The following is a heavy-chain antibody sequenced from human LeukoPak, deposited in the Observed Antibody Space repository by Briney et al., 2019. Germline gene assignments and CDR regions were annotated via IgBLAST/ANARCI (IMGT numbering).Heavy chain of an antibody. J-gene: IGHJ4*02. V-gene: IGHV6-1*01. Sequence: SQTLSLTCTISGDSVSNSYAAWNWIRQSPSRGLEWLGRTYYRSKWYNDYAVSVKSRITIKPDTSKNQFSLQLNSVTPEDTAVYYCARVDRAISTTGTLGDWGQGTLVTVSS. CDR3: ARVDRAISTTGTLGD. CDR1: GDSVSNSYAA. CDR2: TYYRSKWYN. D-gene: IGHD6-13*01.